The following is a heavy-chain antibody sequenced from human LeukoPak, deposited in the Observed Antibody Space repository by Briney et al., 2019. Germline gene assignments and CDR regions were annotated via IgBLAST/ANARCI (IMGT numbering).Heavy chain of an antibody. CDR3: ARDKENYYDSIGYLNY. Sequence: ASVKVSCKASGGTFSSYAISWVRQAPGQGLEWMGRIIPIFGIANYAQKFQGRVTITADKSTSTAYMELSSLRSEDTAVYYCARDKENYYDSIGYLNYWGQGTLVTVSS. V-gene: IGHV1-69*04. CDR2: IIPIFGIA. CDR1: GGTFSSYA. D-gene: IGHD3-22*01. J-gene: IGHJ4*02.